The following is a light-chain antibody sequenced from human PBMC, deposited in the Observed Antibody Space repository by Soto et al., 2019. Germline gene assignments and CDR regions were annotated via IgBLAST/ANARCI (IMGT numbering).Light chain of an antibody. V-gene: IGKV3-15*01. J-gene: IGKJ4*01. CDR2: DTS. CDR1: QSVSIY. Sequence: EIVLTQSPGTLSLSPGDRATLSCRASQSVSIYLAWYQQKPGQAPRLLIYDTSTRATGVPARFSGSRSGPEFTLTINSLQSEDFAIYYCQPYNNWPLTFGGGTKVESK. CDR3: QPYNNWPLT.